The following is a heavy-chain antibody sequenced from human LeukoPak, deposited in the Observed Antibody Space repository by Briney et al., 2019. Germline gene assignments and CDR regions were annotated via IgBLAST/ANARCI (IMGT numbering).Heavy chain of an antibody. CDR3: AREGYYGSGSPPSLHFDY. J-gene: IGHJ4*02. D-gene: IGHD3-10*01. CDR2: TSSDLNVK. Sequence: GGSLRLSCAASGFTFRNYVIHWVRQAPGKGLEWVAVTSSDLNVKLYADSVKGRFTISRDNSRSTLYLQMNSLRPEDTAIYYCAREGYYGSGSPPSLHFDYWGQGTLVTVSS. V-gene: IGHV3-30-3*01. CDR1: GFTFRNYV.